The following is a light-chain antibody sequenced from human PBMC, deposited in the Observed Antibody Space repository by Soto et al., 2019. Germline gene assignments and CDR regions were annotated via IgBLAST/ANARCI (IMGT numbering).Light chain of an antibody. Sequence: FLTQSPFTLSLSPLELATLSWRLSQSVSSSYLAWYQQRRSQAPRLLIYGATSRATGIPDRFSGSGSGTDFTLTISRLEPEDFAVYYCHQYGSSPATFGQGTKVDIK. V-gene: IGKV3-20*01. CDR2: GAT. J-gene: IGKJ1*01. CDR3: HQYGSSPAT. CDR1: QSVSSSY.